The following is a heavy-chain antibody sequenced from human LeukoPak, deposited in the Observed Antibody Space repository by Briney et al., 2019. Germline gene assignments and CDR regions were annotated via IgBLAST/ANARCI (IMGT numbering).Heavy chain of an antibody. CDR2: LNTNSGGT. D-gene: IGHD5-18*01. Sequence: ASVKVSCKASGYTFSAYSMYCVRQAPGQGLEWMDWLNTNSGGTNYAQKLQGRVTMTTDTSTSTAYMELRSLRSDDTAVYYCARAAWIQLLDYWGQGTLVTVSS. J-gene: IGHJ4*02. V-gene: IGHV1-2*02. CDR1: GYTFSAYS. CDR3: ARAAWIQLLDY.